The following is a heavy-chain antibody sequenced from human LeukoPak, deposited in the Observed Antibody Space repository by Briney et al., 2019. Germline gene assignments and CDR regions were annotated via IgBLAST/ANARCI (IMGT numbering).Heavy chain of an antibody. CDR1: GFTFSSYG. D-gene: IGHD2-15*01. CDR2: IRYDGSNK. V-gene: IGHV3-30*02. Sequence: PGGSLRLSCAASGFTFSSYGMHWVRQAPGKGLEWVAFIRYDGSNKYYADSVKGRFTISRDNSKNTLYLRMNSLRAEDTAVYYCAKDWFRYCSGGSCSLFDYWGQGTLVTVSS. CDR3: AKDWFRYCSGGSCSLFDY. J-gene: IGHJ4*02.